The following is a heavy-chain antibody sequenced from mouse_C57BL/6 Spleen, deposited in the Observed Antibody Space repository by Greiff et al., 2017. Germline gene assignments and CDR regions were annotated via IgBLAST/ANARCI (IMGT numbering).Heavy chain of an antibody. CDR1: GYTFTSYG. J-gene: IGHJ4*01. V-gene: IGHV1-81*01. Sequence: VQLQQSEAELARPGASVKLSCKASGYTFTSYGISWVQQITGQGLEWIGEIYPRSGNTYYNEKFKGKATLTADKSSSTAYMELRSLTSEDSAVYFCARSEWLLKDGYWGQGTSVTVSS. D-gene: IGHD2-3*01. CDR2: IYPRSGNT. CDR3: ARSEWLLKDGY.